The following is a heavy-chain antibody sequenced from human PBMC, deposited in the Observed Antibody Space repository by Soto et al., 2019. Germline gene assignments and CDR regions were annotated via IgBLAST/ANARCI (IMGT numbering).Heavy chain of an antibody. D-gene: IGHD3-16*01. CDR3: AKVMITFGGSRYGLDV. CDR1: GFTFSSYG. V-gene: IGHV3-30*18. Sequence: QVQLVESGGGVVQPGRSLRLSCAASGFTFSSYGIHWVRQAPGKGLEWVAFISDDGGNKYYADSVKGRFTISRDNSKNTLFLQMNSVRTEDTAVYYCAKVMITFGGSRYGLDVWGQGTTVTVSS. CDR2: ISDDGGNK. J-gene: IGHJ6*02.